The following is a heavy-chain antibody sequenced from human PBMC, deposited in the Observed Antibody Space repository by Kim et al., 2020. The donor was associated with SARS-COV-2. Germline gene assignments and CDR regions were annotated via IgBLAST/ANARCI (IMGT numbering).Heavy chain of an antibody. Sequence: KSRVTVSVSTSKNQFSLKLSSMTAADTAVYYCARGLRDYDYIWGSYRFDYWGQGTLVTVSS. CDR3: ARGLRDYDYIWGSYRFDY. D-gene: IGHD3-16*02. V-gene: IGHV4-31*02. J-gene: IGHJ4*02.